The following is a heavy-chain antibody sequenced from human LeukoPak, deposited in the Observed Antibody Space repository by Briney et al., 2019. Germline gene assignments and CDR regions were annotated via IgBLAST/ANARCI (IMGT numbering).Heavy chain of an antibody. V-gene: IGHV4-4*02. CDR3: TRDRGQWLVDY. CDR1: GVSISSRNW. Sequence: PSGTLSLTCDVSGVSISSRNWWSWVRQPPGKELEWIAEIYHTGATNYNPSLKSRVTMSVDTSKNQFSLKLSSVTAADTAVYYCTRDRGQWLVDYWGQGTLVTVSS. D-gene: IGHD6-19*01. J-gene: IGHJ4*02. CDR2: IYHTGAT.